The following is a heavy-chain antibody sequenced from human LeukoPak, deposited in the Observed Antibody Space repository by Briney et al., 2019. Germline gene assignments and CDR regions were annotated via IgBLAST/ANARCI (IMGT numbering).Heavy chain of an antibody. CDR1: GFTFSSYG. D-gene: IGHD1-1*01. CDR3: ANPSPCPVWNYFDF. V-gene: IGHV3-30*02. CDR2: MQSDGIIK. Sequence: PGGSLRLSCAASGFTFSSYGMYWVRQAPGTGLEGVTYMQSDGIIKYYADSVKGRFTISRDNSKNTLYSQMNSLRGEDTAVYFCANPSPCPVWNYFDFWCQGTLVIVSS. J-gene: IGHJ4*02.